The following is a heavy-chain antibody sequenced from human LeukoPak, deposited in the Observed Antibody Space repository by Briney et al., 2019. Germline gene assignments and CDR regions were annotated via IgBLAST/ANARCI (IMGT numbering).Heavy chain of an antibody. J-gene: IGHJ4*02. CDR3: AKDLSSGSRRAY. Sequence: PGGSLRLSCAASGFTFSSYWMSWVRQAPGKGLEGVASIKQDGSNKYYADSVKGRFTISRDNSKNTLYLQMNSLRAEDTGVYYCAKDLSSGSRRAYWGQGTLVTVSS. CDR2: IKQDGSNK. CDR1: GFTFSSYW. V-gene: IGHV3-7*01. D-gene: IGHD6-19*01.